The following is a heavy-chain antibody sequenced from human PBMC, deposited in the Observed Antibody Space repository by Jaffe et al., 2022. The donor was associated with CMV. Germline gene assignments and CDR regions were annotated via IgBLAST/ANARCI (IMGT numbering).Heavy chain of an antibody. Sequence: EVQLVESGGGLVQPGRSLRLSCAASGFTFDDYAMHWVRQAPGKGLEWVSGISWNSGSIGYADSVKGRFTISRDNAKNSLYLQMNSLRAEDTALYYCAKGKTYSSSWYEAWFDPWGQGTLVTVSS. CDR1: GFTFDDYA. D-gene: IGHD6-13*01. CDR3: AKGKTYSSSWYEAWFDP. V-gene: IGHV3-9*01. J-gene: IGHJ5*02. CDR2: ISWNSGSI.